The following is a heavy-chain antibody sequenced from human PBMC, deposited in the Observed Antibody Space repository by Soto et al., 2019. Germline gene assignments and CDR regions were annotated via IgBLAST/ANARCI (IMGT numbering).Heavy chain of an antibody. D-gene: IGHD3-10*01. V-gene: IGHV3-30*18. CDR3: AKGQISITMVRGVSWAHYYYYGMDV. J-gene: IGHJ6*02. CDR2: ISYDGSNK. CDR1: GFTFSSYG. Sequence: GGSLRLSCAASGFTFSSYGMHWVRQAPGKGLEWVAVISYDGSNKYYADSVKGRFTISRDNSKNTLYLQMNSLRAEDTAVYYCAKGQISITMVRGVSWAHYYYYGMDVWGQGTTVTVSS.